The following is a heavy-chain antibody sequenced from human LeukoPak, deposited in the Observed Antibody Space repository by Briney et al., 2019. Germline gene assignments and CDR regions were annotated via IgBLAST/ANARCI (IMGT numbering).Heavy chain of an antibody. J-gene: IGHJ5*02. CDR3: ARDLGSRSGFGELLFWFDP. CDR1: GGTFSSYA. V-gene: IGHV1-69*13. Sequence: GASVKVSCKASGGTFSSYAISGVRQAPGQGLEWMGGIIPIFGTANYAQKFQGRVTITADESTSTAYMELSSLRPEDTAVYYCARDLGSRSGFGELLFWFDPWGQGTLVTVSS. D-gene: IGHD3-10*01. CDR2: IIPIFGTA.